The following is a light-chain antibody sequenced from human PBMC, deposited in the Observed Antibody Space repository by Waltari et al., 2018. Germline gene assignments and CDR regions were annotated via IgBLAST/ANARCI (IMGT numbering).Light chain of an antibody. Sequence: EIVLTQSPATLSLSPGERATLSCRASQSVSSYLAWYQQKPGQAPRLLIYDASNRATDIPARFRSSGSGTDFTLTISSLEPEDCAVYYCQQRSNWPLGTFGQGTKLEIK. V-gene: IGKV3-11*01. CDR2: DAS. J-gene: IGKJ2*02. CDR3: QQRSNWPLGT. CDR1: QSVSSY.